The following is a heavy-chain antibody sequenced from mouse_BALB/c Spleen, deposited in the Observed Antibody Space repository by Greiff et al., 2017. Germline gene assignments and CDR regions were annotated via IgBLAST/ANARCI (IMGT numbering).Heavy chain of an antibody. CDR1: GYTFSSYW. V-gene: IGHV1-9*01. Sequence: QVQLQQSGAELMKPGASVKISCKATGYTFSSYWIEWVKQRPGHGLEWIGEILPGSGSTNYNEKFKGKATFTADTSSNTAYMQLSSLTSEDSAVYYCARDSAGWFAYWGQGTLVTVSA. CDR2: ILPGSGST. D-gene: IGHD3-2*01. J-gene: IGHJ3*01. CDR3: ARDSAGWFAY.